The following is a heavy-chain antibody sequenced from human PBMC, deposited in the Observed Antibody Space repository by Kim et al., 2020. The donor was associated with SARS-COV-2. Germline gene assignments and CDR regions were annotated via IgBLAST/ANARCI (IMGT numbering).Heavy chain of an antibody. Sequence: ASVKVSCKASGYTFTSYAMNWVRQAPGQGLEWMGWINTNTGNPTYAQGFTGRFVFSLDTSVSTAYLQISSLKAEDTAVYYCARDAPPYYDILTGYTPTYYFDYWGQGTLVTVSS. CDR1: GYTFTSYA. D-gene: IGHD3-9*01. J-gene: IGHJ4*02. CDR2: INTNTGNP. CDR3: ARDAPPYYDILTGYTPTYYFDY. V-gene: IGHV7-4-1*02.